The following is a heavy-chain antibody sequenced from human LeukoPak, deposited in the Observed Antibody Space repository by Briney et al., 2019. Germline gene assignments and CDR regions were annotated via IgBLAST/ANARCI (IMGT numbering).Heavy chain of an antibody. CDR1: GYTFTDYD. CDR3: ARGEYSYGYDY. D-gene: IGHD5-18*01. CDR2: INPNGGGT. J-gene: IGHJ4*02. Sequence: SVKVSCKASGYTFTDYDIHWVRQAPAQGLEWMGWINPNGGGTKYVQKFQGRVTMTRDTSISTAYMELSRLRSDDTAVYYCARGEYSYGYDYWGQGTPVTVS. V-gene: IGHV1-2*02.